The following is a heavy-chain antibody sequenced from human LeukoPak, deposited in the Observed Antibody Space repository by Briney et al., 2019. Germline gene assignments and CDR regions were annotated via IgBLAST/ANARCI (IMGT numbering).Heavy chain of an antibody. CDR1: GFTFSSYA. Sequence: GGSLRLSCAASGFTFSSYAMSWVRQTPGKGLEWVSAISGSGGSTYYADSVKGRFTISRDNSKNTLYLQVNSLRAEDTAVYYCAKGGKWDVTPFDYWGQGTLVTVSS. CDR3: AKGGKWDVTPFDY. D-gene: IGHD1-26*01. V-gene: IGHV3-23*01. CDR2: ISGSGGST. J-gene: IGHJ4*02.